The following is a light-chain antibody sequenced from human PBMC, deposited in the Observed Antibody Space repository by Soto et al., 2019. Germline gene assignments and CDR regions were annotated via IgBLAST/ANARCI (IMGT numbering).Light chain of an antibody. V-gene: IGLV1-44*01. CDR2: SDN. CDR1: SSNIGTNT. CDR3: AAWDVSLVV. J-gene: IGLJ2*01. Sequence: QPVLTQPPSASGTPGQRVTIFCSGSSSNIGTNTVIWYQQLPGAAPKLLIYSDNQRPSGVPDRFSGFKSGTSASLAISGLQSEDEADYYCAAWDVSLVVFGGGTKLTVL.